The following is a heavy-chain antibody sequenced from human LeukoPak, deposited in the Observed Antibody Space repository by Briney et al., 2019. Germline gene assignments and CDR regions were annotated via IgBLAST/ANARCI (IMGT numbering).Heavy chain of an antibody. CDR2: IIPIFGTA. D-gene: IGHD3-22*01. CDR1: GYSFTSHY. Sequence: SVKVSCKASGYSFTSHYMHWVRQAPGQGLEWMGGIIPIFGTANYAPNFQGRVTITADESTSTAYMELSSLRSEDTAVYFCARDTYYYDSSGYSQLDYWGQGTLVTVSS. J-gene: IGHJ4*02. V-gene: IGHV1-69*13. CDR3: ARDTYYYDSSGYSQLDY.